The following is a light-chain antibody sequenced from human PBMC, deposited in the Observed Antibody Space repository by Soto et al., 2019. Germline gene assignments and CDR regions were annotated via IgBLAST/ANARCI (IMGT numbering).Light chain of an antibody. V-gene: IGLV2-8*01. J-gene: IGLJ3*02. CDR1: SSDVGAYKY. CDR3: TSYVGSDIWV. Sequence: QSALTQPPSASGSRGQSVTISCTGTSSDVGAYKYVSWYQQYPGKAPKLMIYEVSKRPSGVPDRFSGSKSGNTASLTVSGLQAEDEADYYCTSYVGSDIWVFGGGTKLTVL. CDR2: EVS.